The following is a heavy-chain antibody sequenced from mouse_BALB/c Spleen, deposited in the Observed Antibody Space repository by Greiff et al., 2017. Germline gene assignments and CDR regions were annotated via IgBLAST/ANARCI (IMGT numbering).Heavy chain of an antibody. CDR3: ARSKGYAWFAY. J-gene: IGHJ3*01. D-gene: IGHD2-2*01. CDR2: IDPENGNT. V-gene: IGHV14-1*02. CDR1: GFNIKDYY. Sequence: EVQLQQSGAELVRPGALVKLSCKASGFNIKDYYMHWVKQRPEQGLEWIGWIDPENGNTIYDPKFQGKASITADTSSNTAYLQLSSLTSEDTAVYYCARSKGYAWFAYWGQGTLVTVSA.